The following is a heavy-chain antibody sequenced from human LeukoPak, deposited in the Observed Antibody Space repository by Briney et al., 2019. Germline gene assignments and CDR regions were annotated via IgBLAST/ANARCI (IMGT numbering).Heavy chain of an antibody. CDR2: TYTSGST. Sequence: SETLSLTCTVSGGSISSYYWSWIRQPAGKGLEWIGHTYTSGSTNYNPSLKSRVTMSVDTSKNQFSLKLSSVTAADTAVYYCARDNRRYSSSWYNWFDPWGQGTLVTVSS. CDR1: GGSISSYY. D-gene: IGHD6-13*01. V-gene: IGHV4-4*07. J-gene: IGHJ5*02. CDR3: ARDNRRYSSSWYNWFDP.